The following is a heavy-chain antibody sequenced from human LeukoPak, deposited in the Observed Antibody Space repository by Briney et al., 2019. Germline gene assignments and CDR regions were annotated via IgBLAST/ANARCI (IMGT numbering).Heavy chain of an antibody. CDR3: ARHKWFSSSYAFDI. CDR1: GGSFSGYY. J-gene: IGHJ3*02. V-gene: IGHV4-34*01. Sequence: SETPSLTCGVYGGSFSGYYWSWIRQSPGKGLEWIGEINHRGSTNNNPSLKSRVTTSVDTSRNQFSLKLSSVTAEDTAVYYCARHKWFSSSYAFDIWGQGTMVTVSS. CDR2: INHRGST. D-gene: IGHD6-13*01.